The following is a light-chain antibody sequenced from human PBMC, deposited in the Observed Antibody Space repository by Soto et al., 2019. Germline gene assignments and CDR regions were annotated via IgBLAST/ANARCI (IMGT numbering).Light chain of an antibody. CDR3: SAWDASLNGYV. CDR1: SSNIGSKT. J-gene: IGLJ1*01. Sequence: QSVLTQPPSASGTPGQRVTISCSGSSSNIGSKTVNWYQQLPGTAPKLLIYSNYQRPSGVPDRFSGSKSGTSASLAISGRQSEDEADYYCSAWDASLNGYVFGTGTKVTV. CDR2: SNY. V-gene: IGLV1-44*01.